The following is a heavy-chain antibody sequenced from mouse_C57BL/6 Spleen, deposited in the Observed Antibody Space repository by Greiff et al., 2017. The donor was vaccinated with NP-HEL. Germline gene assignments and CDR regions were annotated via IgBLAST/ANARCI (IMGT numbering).Heavy chain of an antibody. Sequence: VQLQQSGAELVKPGASVKISCKASGYAFSSYWMNWVKQRPGKGLEWIGQIYPGDGDTNYNGKFKGKATLTADKSSSTAYMQLSRLTSEDSAVYFCAVSTVVATRYAMDYWGQGTSVTVSS. CDR3: AVSTVVATRYAMDY. V-gene: IGHV1-80*01. CDR1: GYAFSSYW. J-gene: IGHJ4*01. D-gene: IGHD1-1*01. CDR2: IYPGDGDT.